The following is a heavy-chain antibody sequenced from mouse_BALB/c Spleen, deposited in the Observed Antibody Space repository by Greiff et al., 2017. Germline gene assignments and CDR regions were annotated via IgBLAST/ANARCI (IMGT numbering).Heavy chain of an antibody. CDR2: IYPGSGST. J-gene: IGHJ4*01. V-gene: IGHV1S22*01. Sequence: LQQPGSELVRPGASVKLSCKASGYTFTSYWMHWVKQRPGQGLEWIGNIYPGSGSTNYDEKFKSKATLTVDTSSSTAYMQLSSLTSEDSAVYYCTRGRGAGAMDYWGQGTSVTVSS. CDR1: GYTFTSYW. CDR3: TRGRGAGAMDY.